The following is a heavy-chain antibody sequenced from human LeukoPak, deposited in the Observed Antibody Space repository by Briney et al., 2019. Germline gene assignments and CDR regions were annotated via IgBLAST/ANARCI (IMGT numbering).Heavy chain of an antibody. CDR1: GGSISSYY. Sequence: PSETLSLTCTVSGGSISSYYWSWIRQPPGKGLEWIGYIYYSGSTNYNPSLKSRVTISVDTSKNQFSLKLSSVTAADTAVYYCGGNSVWDDAFDIWGQGTMVTVSS. J-gene: IGHJ3*02. CDR3: GGNSVWDDAFDI. CDR2: IYYSGST. V-gene: IGHV4-59*01. D-gene: IGHD3-16*01.